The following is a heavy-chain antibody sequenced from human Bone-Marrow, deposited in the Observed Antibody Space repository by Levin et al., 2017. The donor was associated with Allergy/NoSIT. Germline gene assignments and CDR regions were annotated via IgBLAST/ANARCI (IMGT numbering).Heavy chain of an antibody. J-gene: IGHJ5*02. V-gene: IGHV3-7*01. D-gene: IGHD5-24*01. CDR1: GFTFNDYY. Sequence: SCAASGFTFNDYYMSWGRQAPGKGLEWVANIKQDGSDKNYLDSVKGRFTISRDNAKNSLYLQMNSLRVEDSAIYYCMRDKRAIESQYNYFDPWGPGTLVTVSS. CDR3: MRDKRAIESQYNYFDP. CDR2: IKQDGSDK.